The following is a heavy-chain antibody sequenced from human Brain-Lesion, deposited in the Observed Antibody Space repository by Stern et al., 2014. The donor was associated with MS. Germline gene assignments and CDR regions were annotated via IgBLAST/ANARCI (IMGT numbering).Heavy chain of an antibody. J-gene: IGHJ4*02. CDR1: GFIFSDYY. D-gene: IGHD2-2*01. CDR3: AISSSRYYFDS. Sequence: MQLVESGGTLVKPGGSLRLSCAASGFIFSDYYMNWIRQAPGQGLEGVSYIRTTASNIYYADSVKGRFTISRDNTKNSLFLRMSSLRAEDTAVYYCAISSSRYYFDSWGLGTLVTVSS. CDR2: IRTTASNI. V-gene: IGHV3-11*01.